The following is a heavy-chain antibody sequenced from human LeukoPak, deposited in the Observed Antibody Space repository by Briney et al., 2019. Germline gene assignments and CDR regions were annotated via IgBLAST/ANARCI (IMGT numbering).Heavy chain of an antibody. CDR1: GYSISSGYY. V-gene: IGHV4-38-2*01. J-gene: IGHJ4*02. CDR2: IYHSGST. D-gene: IGHD2-2*01. CDR3: ARQPRYATGWFSDY. Sequence: SETLSLTCAVSGYSISSGYYWGWIRQPPGKGLEWIGSIYHSGSTYYNPSLKSRVTISVDTSKNQFSLKLSSVTAADTAVYYCARQPRYATGWFSDYWGQGTLVTVSS.